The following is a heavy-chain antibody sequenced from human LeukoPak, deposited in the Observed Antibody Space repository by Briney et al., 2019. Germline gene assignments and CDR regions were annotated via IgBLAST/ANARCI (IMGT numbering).Heavy chain of an antibody. Sequence: PSGTLSLTCAVSGDSISSNNWWSWVRQSPGKGLEWIGEIYHSGGANYNPSLKSRVTMSVDNSKNQFSLKLSTGTAADTAVYYCARNPYYALSPLDYWGQGSLVTVSS. CDR3: ARNPYYALSPLDY. CDR1: GDSISSNNW. D-gene: IGHD3-10*01. CDR2: IYHSGGA. J-gene: IGHJ4*02. V-gene: IGHV4-4*02.